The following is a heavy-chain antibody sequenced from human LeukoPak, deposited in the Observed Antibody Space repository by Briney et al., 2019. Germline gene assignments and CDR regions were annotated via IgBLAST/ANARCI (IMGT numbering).Heavy chain of an antibody. CDR1: GFTFSSYA. CDR2: ISGSGGST. Sequence: PGGSLRLSCAASGFTFSSYAMSWVRQAPGKGLEWVSAISGSGGSTYYADSVKGRFTISRDNSKNTPYLQMNSLRAEDTAVYYCAKHLPAAGTKTPGYWGQGTLVTVSS. V-gene: IGHV3-23*01. J-gene: IGHJ4*02. D-gene: IGHD6-13*01. CDR3: AKHLPAAGTKTPGY.